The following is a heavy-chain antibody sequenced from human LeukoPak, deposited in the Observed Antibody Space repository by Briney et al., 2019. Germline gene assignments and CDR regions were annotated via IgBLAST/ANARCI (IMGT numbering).Heavy chain of an antibody. V-gene: IGHV3-11*05. Sequence: PGGSLRLSCAASGFTFSDHYMSWIRQAPGKGLEWVSYISSSSSYTNYADSVKGRFTISRDNAKNSLYLQMNSLRAEDTAVYYCARVVTTVTSTRYYFDYWGQGTLVTVSS. D-gene: IGHD4-17*01. CDR2: ISSSSSYT. J-gene: IGHJ4*02. CDR3: ARVVTTVTSTRYYFDY. CDR1: GFTFSDHY.